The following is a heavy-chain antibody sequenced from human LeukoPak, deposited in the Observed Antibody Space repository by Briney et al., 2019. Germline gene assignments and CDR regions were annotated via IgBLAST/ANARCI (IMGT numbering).Heavy chain of an antibody. CDR2: IYYSGST. CDR3: ARHFSYYYYYYMDV. Sequence: KPSETLSLTCTVSGGSISSSSYYWGWIRQPPGKRPEWIGSIYYSGSTYYNPSLKSRVTISVDTSKNQFSLKLSSVTAADTAVYYCARHFSYYYYYYMDVWGKGTTVTVSS. CDR1: GGSISSSSYY. D-gene: IGHD3-3*01. J-gene: IGHJ6*03. V-gene: IGHV4-39*01.